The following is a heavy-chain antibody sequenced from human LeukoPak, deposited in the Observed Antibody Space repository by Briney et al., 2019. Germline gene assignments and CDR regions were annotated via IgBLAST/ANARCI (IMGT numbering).Heavy chain of an antibody. D-gene: IGHD3/OR15-3a*01. CDR1: GGSFSGYY. Sequence: PETLSLTCAVYGGSFSGYYWSWIRQPPGKGLEWIGEINHSGSTNYNPSLKSRVTISVDTSKNQFSLKLSSVTAADTAVYYCARGRTRGYYYYMDVWGKGTTVTVSS. V-gene: IGHV4-34*01. CDR2: INHSGST. CDR3: ARGRTRGYYYYMDV. J-gene: IGHJ6*03.